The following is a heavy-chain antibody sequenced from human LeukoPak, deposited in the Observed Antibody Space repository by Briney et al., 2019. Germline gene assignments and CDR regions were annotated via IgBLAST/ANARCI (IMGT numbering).Heavy chain of an antibody. D-gene: IGHD2/OR15-2a*01. CDR1: GDFISSGGYY. V-gene: IGHV4-31*03. J-gene: IGHJ3*01. Sequence: SQTLSLTCTVSGDFISSGGYYWGWIRQYSGKGLEWIGYIYYSGSTYYNPSLKSRLTISVDKSKNQFSLRLSSVTAADTAVYYCARNIRGSDAFDVWGQGTMVTVSS. CDR3: ARNIRGSDAFDV. CDR2: IYYSGST.